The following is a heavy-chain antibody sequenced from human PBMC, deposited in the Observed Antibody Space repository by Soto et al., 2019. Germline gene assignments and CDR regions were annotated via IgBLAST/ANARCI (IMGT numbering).Heavy chain of an antibody. D-gene: IGHD5-12*01. CDR2: ISSSSSTT. CDR3: ARAHFYSGYGHDAFDI. CDR1: GFTFSSYS. J-gene: IGHJ3*02. Sequence: EVQLVESGGGLVQPGGSLRLSCAASGFTFSSYSMNWVRQAPGKGLEWVSYISSSSSTTYYADSVKGRFTISRDNAKNSLYLQMNSLRDEDTAVYYCARAHFYSGYGHDAFDIWGQGTMVTVSS. V-gene: IGHV3-48*02.